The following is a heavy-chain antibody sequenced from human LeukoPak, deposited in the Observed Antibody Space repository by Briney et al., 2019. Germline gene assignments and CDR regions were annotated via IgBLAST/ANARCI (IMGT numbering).Heavy chain of an antibody. J-gene: IGHJ6*03. V-gene: IGHV5-51*01. CDR2: IYPSDSDT. CDR1: GYNFVNYW. D-gene: IGHD4-11*01. Sequence: GEPLKISCKNLGYNFVNYWIGWVRQKHGKGLEWMGIIYPSDSDTRYTPSFEGQVIISADKSLSTTFLQSSSLKASDTAMYYCARLSVDSNYNYYMDVWGKGTTVTVSS. CDR3: ARLSVDSNYNYYMDV.